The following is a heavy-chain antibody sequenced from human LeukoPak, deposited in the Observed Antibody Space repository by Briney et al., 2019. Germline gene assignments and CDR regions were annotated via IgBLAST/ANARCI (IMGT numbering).Heavy chain of an antibody. Sequence: SVKVSCKASGGTFSSYAISWVRQAPGQGLEWMGGIIPIFGTANYAQKFQGRVTMTRNTSISTAYMELSSLRSEDTAVYYCARGGSSWYERVLDYWGQGTLVTVSS. CDR2: IIPIFGTA. CDR3: ARGGSSWYERVLDY. J-gene: IGHJ4*02. D-gene: IGHD6-13*01. CDR1: GGTFSSYA. V-gene: IGHV1-69*05.